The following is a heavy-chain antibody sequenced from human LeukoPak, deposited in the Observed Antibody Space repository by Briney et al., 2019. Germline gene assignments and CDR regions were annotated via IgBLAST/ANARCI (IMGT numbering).Heavy chain of an antibody. Sequence: ASVKVSCKASGGTFSSYAISWVRQAPGQGLEWMGRIIPILGIANYAQKFQGRVTITADKSTSTAYMELSSLRSEDTAVYYCARYYGSSHDAFDIWGQGTMVTVSS. CDR2: IIPILGIA. CDR3: ARYYGSSHDAFDI. D-gene: IGHD3-22*01. J-gene: IGHJ3*02. CDR1: GGTFSSYA. V-gene: IGHV1-69*04.